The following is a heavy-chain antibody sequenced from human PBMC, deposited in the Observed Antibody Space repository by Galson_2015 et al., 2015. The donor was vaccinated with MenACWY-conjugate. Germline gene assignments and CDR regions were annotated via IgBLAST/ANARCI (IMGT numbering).Heavy chain of an antibody. CDR1: GFTFSTYG. Sequence: SLRLSCAASGFTFSTYGMTWIRQGPGKGLEWVSAISGSTTATFYADSVKGRFTISRGNSRNTLYLQMNSLRAEDTAVYYCARLGGNYRTTSHFDYWGQGTLVTVSS. J-gene: IGHJ4*02. V-gene: IGHV3-23*01. D-gene: IGHD1-26*01. CDR3: ARLGGNYRTTSHFDY. CDR2: ISGSTTAT.